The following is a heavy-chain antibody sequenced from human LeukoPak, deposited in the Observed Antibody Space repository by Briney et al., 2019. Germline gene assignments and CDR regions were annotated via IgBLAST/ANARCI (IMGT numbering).Heavy chain of an antibody. V-gene: IGHV3-30*03. J-gene: IGHJ6*03. CDR2: ISYDGSNK. D-gene: IGHD6-25*01. CDR1: GFTFSSYG. CDR3: ARFAAGGSYYYYMDV. Sequence: PGRSLRLSCAASGFTFSSYGMHWVRQAPGKGLEWVAVISYDGSNKYYADSVKGRFTISRDNAKNSLYLQMNSLRADDTAVYYCARFAAGGSYYYYMDVXXXGTTVTVSS.